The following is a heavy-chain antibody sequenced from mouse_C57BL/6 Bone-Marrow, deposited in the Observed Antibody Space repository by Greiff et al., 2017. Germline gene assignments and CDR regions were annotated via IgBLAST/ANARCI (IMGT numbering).Heavy chain of an antibody. V-gene: IGHV14-4*01. J-gene: IGHJ2*01. CDR3: TSLLSFDY. CDR1: GFNIKDDY. Sequence: VQLKESGAELVRPGASVKLSCTASGFNIKDDYMHWVKQRPEQGLEWIGWIDPENGATEYASKFQGKATITADTSSNTAYLQLSILTSEDTAVYYCTSLLSFDYWGQGTTLTVSS. CDR2: IDPENGAT. D-gene: IGHD2-10*01.